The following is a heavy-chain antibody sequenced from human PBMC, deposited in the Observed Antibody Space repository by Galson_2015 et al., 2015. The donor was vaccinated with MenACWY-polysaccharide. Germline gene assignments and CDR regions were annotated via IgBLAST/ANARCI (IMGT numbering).Heavy chain of an antibody. CDR3: ARAAWLDF. D-gene: IGHD5-24*01. Sequence: SLRLSCAASGFTFGDYYISWVRQAPGKGLEWVSSISSRAGTINYAHSLQGRVTISTDTSKNSLFLQMNSLRAEDTAVYYCARAAWLDFWGQGTLVTVSS. V-gene: IGHV3-11*01. CDR2: ISSRAGTI. J-gene: IGHJ4*02. CDR1: GFTFGDYY.